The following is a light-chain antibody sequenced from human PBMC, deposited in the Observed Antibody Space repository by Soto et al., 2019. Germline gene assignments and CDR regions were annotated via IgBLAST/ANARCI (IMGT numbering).Light chain of an antibody. J-gene: IGKJ1*01. CDR1: QTINSN. CDR3: QHYKT. Sequence: EIVMTQSPATLSVSPGERATLSCRASQTINSNLAWYQQKPGQAPRLLIYSASARATGIPARFGGSGSGTEFTLTISSLQSEDFAVYYCQHYKTFGQGTKLEIK. CDR2: SAS. V-gene: IGKV3-15*01.